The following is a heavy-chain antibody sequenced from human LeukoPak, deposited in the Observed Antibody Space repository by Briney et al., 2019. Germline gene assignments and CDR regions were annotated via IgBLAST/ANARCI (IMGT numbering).Heavy chain of an antibody. Sequence: GGSLRLSCAASGFTFTSYGMHWVRQAPGKGLEWVAVIWYDVSNEYYVDSVKGRFTISRDNSKNTLYLQMNSLRAEDTAVYYCARGGSGYDFDFWGQGTLVTVSS. CDR3: ARGGSGYDFDF. CDR1: GFTFTSYG. V-gene: IGHV3-33*01. D-gene: IGHD5-12*01. J-gene: IGHJ4*02. CDR2: IWYDVSNE.